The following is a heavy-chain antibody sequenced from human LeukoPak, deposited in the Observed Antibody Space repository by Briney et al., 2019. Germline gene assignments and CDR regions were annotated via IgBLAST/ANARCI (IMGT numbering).Heavy chain of an antibody. CDR1: GFTFSNYA. CDR3: AKWGDYDVLTGYYVSDY. J-gene: IGHJ4*02. V-gene: IGHV3-23*01. CDR2: ITGGGSGI. D-gene: IGHD3-9*01. Sequence: GGSLRLSCAASGFTFSNYAMSWVRQAPGKGLEWVSAITGGGSGIYYADSMKSRFTISRDNSKNTLYLRINSLRAEDTAVYYCAKWGDYDVLTGYYVSDYWGQGTLVTVSS.